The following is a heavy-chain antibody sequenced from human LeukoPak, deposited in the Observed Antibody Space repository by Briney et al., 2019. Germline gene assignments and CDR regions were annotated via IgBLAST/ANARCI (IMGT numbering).Heavy chain of an antibody. CDR2: IYPGDSDT. D-gene: IGHD5-12*01. J-gene: IGHJ4*02. Sequence: GESVKISCKGSGYSFTSYWIGWVRQMPGKGLEWMGIIYPGDSDTRYSPSFQGQVTISADKSTSTAYLQWSSLRASDTAMYYCAFTSGYRGLSHFDYWGQGTLVTVSS. CDR3: AFTSGYRGLSHFDY. V-gene: IGHV5-51*01. CDR1: GYSFTSYW.